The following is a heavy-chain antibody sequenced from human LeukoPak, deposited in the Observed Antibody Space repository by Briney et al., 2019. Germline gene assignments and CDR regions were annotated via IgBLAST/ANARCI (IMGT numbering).Heavy chain of an antibody. Sequence: ASVKVSCKASGGTFSSYAISWVRQAPGQGLEWMGRIIPILGIANYAQKFQGRVTITADKSTSTAYMELSSLRSEGTAVYYCAREARDTYSSGYYGMDVWGQGTTVTVSS. V-gene: IGHV1-69*04. D-gene: IGHD6-19*01. CDR3: AREARDTYSSGYYGMDV. J-gene: IGHJ6*02. CDR2: IIPILGIA. CDR1: GGTFSSYA.